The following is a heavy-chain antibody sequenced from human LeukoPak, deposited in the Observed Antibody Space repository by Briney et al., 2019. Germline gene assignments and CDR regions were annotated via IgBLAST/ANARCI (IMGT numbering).Heavy chain of an antibody. CDR3: ASTLGAAAHDAFDI. D-gene: IGHD6-13*01. J-gene: IGHJ3*02. Sequence: RASVKVSCKASGYTFTSYGISWVRQAPGQGLEWMGIINPSGGSTSYAQKFQGRVTMTRNTSISTAYMELSSLRSEDTAVYYCASTLGAAAHDAFDIWGQGTMVTVSS. CDR2: INPSGGST. CDR1: GYTFTSYG. V-gene: IGHV1-8*01.